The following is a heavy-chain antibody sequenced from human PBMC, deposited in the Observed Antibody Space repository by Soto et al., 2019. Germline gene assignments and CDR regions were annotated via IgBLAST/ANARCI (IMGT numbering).Heavy chain of an antibody. CDR1: GFTFSSYG. D-gene: IGHD6-6*01. CDR2: ISYDGSNK. CDR3: AIVRGIAARPSYYYYYGMDV. V-gene: IGHV3-30*03. Sequence: GGSLRLSCAASGFTFSSYGMHWVRQAPGKGLEWVAVISYDGSNKYYADSVKGRFTISRDNSKNTLYLQMNSLRAEDTAVYYCAIVRGIAARPSYYYYYGMDVGGQGTRVTVSS. J-gene: IGHJ6*02.